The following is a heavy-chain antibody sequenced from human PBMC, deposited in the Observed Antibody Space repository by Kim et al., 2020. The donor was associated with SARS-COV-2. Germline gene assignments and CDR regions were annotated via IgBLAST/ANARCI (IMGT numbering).Heavy chain of an antibody. V-gene: IGHV3-11*01. CDR3: ARVLHDYGDYVADY. J-gene: IGHJ4*02. D-gene: IGHD4-17*01. Sequence: ADSVKGRFTISRDNAKNSLYLQMNSLRDEDTAVYYCARVLHDYGDYVADYWGQGTLVTVSS.